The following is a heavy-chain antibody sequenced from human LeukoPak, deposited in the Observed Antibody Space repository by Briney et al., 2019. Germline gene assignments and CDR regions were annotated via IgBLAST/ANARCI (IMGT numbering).Heavy chain of an antibody. Sequence: GGSLRLSCAASGFTFSRYWMSWARQAPGKGLEWVSAISGSGGSTYYADSVKGRFTISRDNSKNTLYLQMNSLRAEDTAVYYCAKISIAVAHFDYWGQGTLVTVSS. J-gene: IGHJ4*02. CDR1: GFTFSRYW. D-gene: IGHD6-19*01. V-gene: IGHV3-23*01. CDR2: ISGSGGST. CDR3: AKISIAVAHFDY.